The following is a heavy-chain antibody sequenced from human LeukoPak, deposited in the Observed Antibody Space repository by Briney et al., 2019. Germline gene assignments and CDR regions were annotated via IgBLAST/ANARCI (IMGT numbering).Heavy chain of an antibody. CDR2: IYYSGST. J-gene: IGHJ4*02. Sequence: PSETLSLTCAVSGGSISSSSYYWGWIRQPPGKGLQWIGSIYYSGSTYYSPSLKSRVTISVDTSKNHFSLKLSSVTAADTAVYYCARASGNYYEDFDHWGQGTLVTVSS. D-gene: IGHD1-26*01. CDR1: GGSISSSSYY. CDR3: ARASGNYYEDFDH. V-gene: IGHV4-39*02.